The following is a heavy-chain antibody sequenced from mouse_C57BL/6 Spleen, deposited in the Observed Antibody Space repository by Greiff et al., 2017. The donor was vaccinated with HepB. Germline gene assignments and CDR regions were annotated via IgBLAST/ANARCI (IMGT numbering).Heavy chain of an antibody. Sequence: VQLQQSGPELVKPGASVKISCKASGYAFSSSWMNWVKQRPGKGLEWIGRIYPGDGDTNYNGKFKGKATLTADKSSSTAYMQLSSLTSEDSAVYFCARGGYGSSYYFDVWGTGTTVTVSS. J-gene: IGHJ1*03. CDR3: ARGGYGSSYYFDV. V-gene: IGHV1-82*01. CDR2: IYPGDGDT. CDR1: GYAFSSSW. D-gene: IGHD1-1*01.